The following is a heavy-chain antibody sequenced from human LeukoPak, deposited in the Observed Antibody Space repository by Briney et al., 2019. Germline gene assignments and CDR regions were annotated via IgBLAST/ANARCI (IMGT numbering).Heavy chain of an antibody. CDR1: GFTFSFYG. CDR2: ISGSGGGR. V-gene: IGHV3-23*01. D-gene: IGHD6-13*01. Sequence: GGSLRLSCAASGFTFSFYGMNGVRQAPGKGLEWVSAISGSGGGRFYADSVKGRFTISRDNSRNTLYLQVNSLRAEDTAVYYCAKGEGSNWYDYYGMDVWGQGTTVTVSS. J-gene: IGHJ6*02. CDR3: AKGEGSNWYDYYGMDV.